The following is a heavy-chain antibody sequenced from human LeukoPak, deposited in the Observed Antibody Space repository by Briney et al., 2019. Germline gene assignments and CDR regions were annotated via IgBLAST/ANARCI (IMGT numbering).Heavy chain of an antibody. V-gene: IGHV5-51*07. CDR2: IYPGDSDT. CDR3: ARSLYGVNAWFDY. D-gene: IGHD4/OR15-4a*01. CDR1: GYSFTSYW. Sequence: GESLKICCKGSGYSFTSYWIGWVHQMPGKGLELMGIIYPGDSDTRYRPSFQGQVTISADKSSSTDYLQCSSLKASDAANYYWARSLYGVNAWFDYWGQGTLVTV. J-gene: IGHJ4*02.